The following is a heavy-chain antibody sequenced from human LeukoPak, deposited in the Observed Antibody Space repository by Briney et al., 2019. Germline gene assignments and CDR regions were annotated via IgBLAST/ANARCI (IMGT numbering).Heavy chain of an antibody. CDR3: AGHHPRNTVDF. J-gene: IGHJ4*02. CDR1: GGSISSYY. V-gene: IGHV4-59*08. Sequence: SDTLSLTCTVSGGSISSYYWSWIRQPPAKALEWIAYISDIGSINYNPSLKSRVTISLDTSKNQFSLKLSSVTAADTAVYYCAGHHPRNTVDFWGQGTLVTVSS. D-gene: IGHD2/OR15-2a*01. CDR2: ISDIGSI.